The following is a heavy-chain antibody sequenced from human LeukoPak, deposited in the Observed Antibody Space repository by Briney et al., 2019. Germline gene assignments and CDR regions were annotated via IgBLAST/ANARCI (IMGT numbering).Heavy chain of an antibody. CDR1: GGSIRIYY. Sequence: SETLSLTCTVSGGSIRIYYWSWIRQPPGKGLEWIGYISDSGSTNYNPSLKSRVTISVDTSKNQFFLKLNSVTAADTAVYYCARGIVWFGEVRTSFDIWGQGTMVTVSS. CDR3: ARGIVWFGEVRTSFDI. CDR2: ISDSGST. V-gene: IGHV4-59*01. D-gene: IGHD3-10*01. J-gene: IGHJ3*02.